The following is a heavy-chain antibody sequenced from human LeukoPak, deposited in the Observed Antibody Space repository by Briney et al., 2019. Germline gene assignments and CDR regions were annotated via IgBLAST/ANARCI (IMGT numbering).Heavy chain of an antibody. CDR2: IWYDGGDK. J-gene: IGHJ4*02. D-gene: IGHD6-19*01. CDR3: ARKGSSGWPPNFDY. CDR1: GFTFSNYG. V-gene: IGHV3-33*01. Sequence: GGSLRPSCAASGFTFSNYGVHWVRQAPGKGLEWVAVIWYDGGDKYYANAVKGRFTVSRDNSKNTLYLQLNSLRAEDTAVYYCARKGSSGWPPNFDYWGQGTLVTVSS.